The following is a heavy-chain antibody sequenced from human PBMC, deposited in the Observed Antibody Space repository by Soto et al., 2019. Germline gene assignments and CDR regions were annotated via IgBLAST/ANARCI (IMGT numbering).Heavy chain of an antibody. J-gene: IGHJ6*03. Sequence: SETLSLTCTVSGGSISSSSYYWGWIRQPPGKGLEWIGSIYYSGSTYYNPSLKSRVTISVDTSKNQFSLKLSSVTAADTAVYYCARHSSSAIDYYYMDVWGKGTTVTVSS. D-gene: IGHD6-6*01. V-gene: IGHV4-39*01. CDR2: IYYSGST. CDR3: ARHSSSAIDYYYMDV. CDR1: GGSISSSSYY.